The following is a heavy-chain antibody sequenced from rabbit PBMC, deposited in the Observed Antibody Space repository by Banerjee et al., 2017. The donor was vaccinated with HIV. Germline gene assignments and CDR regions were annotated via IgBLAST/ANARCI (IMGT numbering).Heavy chain of an antibody. CDR3: ARDLAGVIGWNFNL. J-gene: IGHJ4*01. Sequence: QSLEESGGDLVKPGASLTLTCTASGFSFSSSYYMCWVRQAPGKGPEWIACIYTGGSGNTWYASWATGRFTISKTSSTTVTLQMTSLTAADTATYFCARDLAGVIGWNFNLWGPGTLVTVS. V-gene: IGHV1S40*01. CDR2: IYTGGSGNT. D-gene: IGHD4-1*01. CDR1: GFSFSSSYY.